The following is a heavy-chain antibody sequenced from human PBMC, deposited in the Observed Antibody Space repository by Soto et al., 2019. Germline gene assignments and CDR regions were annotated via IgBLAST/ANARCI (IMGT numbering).Heavy chain of an antibody. CDR1: GFTFSSYA. V-gene: IGHV3-23*01. CDR3: AKRNSSSTFDY. J-gene: IGHJ4*02. Sequence: LRLSCAASGFTFSSYAMNWVRQAPGKGLEWVSVISGSGDSTYYADSVKGRFTISRDNSKNTLYLQMNSLRTEDTAVYYCAKRNSSSTFDYWGQGTLVTVSS. D-gene: IGHD6-6*01. CDR2: ISGSGDST.